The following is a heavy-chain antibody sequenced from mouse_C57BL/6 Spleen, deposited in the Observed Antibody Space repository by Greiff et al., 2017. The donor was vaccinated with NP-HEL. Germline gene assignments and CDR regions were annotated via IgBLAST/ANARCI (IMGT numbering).Heavy chain of an antibody. CDR2: INPSSGYT. CDR1: GYTFTSYW. J-gene: IGHJ1*03. D-gene: IGHD1-1*01. V-gene: IGHV1-7*01. CDR3: ARLGTTVEGYFDV. Sequence: VQGVESGAELAKPGASVKLSCKASGYTFTSYWMHWVKQRPGQGLEWIGYINPSSGYTKYNQKFKDKATLTADKSSSTAYMQLSSLTYEDSAVYYCARLGTTVEGYFDVWGTGTTVTVSS.